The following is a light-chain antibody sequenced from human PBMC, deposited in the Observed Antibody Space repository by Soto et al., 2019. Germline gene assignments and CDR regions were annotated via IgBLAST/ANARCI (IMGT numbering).Light chain of an antibody. J-gene: IGLJ3*02. V-gene: IGLV2-8*01. CDR1: SSDVGGYHS. Sequence: QSALTQPPSASGSPGQSVTISCTGTSSDVGGYHSVSWYQHHPGKAPKLMIYEVSKRPSGVPDRFSGSKSGNTASLTVSGLQADDEADYYCSSYAGSSSFVVFGGGTKLTVL. CDR3: SSYAGSSSFVV. CDR2: EVS.